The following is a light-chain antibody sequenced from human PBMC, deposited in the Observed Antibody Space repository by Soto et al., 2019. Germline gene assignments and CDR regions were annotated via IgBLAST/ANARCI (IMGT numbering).Light chain of an antibody. Sequence: EIVLTQSPGTLSLSPGERATLSCRASQSVSSSYLAWYQQKPGQAPRRLIYGASSRATGIPDRFSGSGSGTDFTLTISRLEPEDFAVYYCQQYGSSRTFVQVTKV. V-gene: IGKV3-20*01. CDR2: GAS. CDR3: QQYGSSRT. J-gene: IGKJ1*01. CDR1: QSVSSSY.